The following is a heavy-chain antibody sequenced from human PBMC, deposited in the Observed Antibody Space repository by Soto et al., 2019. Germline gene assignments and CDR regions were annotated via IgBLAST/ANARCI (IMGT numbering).Heavy chain of an antibody. Sequence: PGGSLRLSCAASGFTFSSYGMHWVRQAPGKGLEWVAVISYDGSNKYYADSVKGRFTISRDNSKNTLYLQMNSLRAEDTAVYYCARPKGQLVLDYWGQGTLVTVSX. CDR1: GFTFSSYG. CDR3: ARPKGQLVLDY. D-gene: IGHD6-13*01. J-gene: IGHJ4*02. V-gene: IGHV3-30*03. CDR2: ISYDGSNK.